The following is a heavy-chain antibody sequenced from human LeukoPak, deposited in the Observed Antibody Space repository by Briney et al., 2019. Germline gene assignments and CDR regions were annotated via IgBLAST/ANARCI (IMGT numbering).Heavy chain of an antibody. J-gene: IGHJ6*04. Sequence: SETLSLTCTVSGGSISSSSYYWGWIRQPPGKGLEWIGSIYYSGSTYYNPSLKSRVTISVDTSKNQFSLKLSSVTAADTAVYYCARDKTNYYGSGSYYMDVWGKGTTVTVSS. D-gene: IGHD3-10*01. CDR3: ARDKTNYYGSGSYYMDV. CDR2: IYYSGST. V-gene: IGHV4-39*07. CDR1: GGSISSSSYY.